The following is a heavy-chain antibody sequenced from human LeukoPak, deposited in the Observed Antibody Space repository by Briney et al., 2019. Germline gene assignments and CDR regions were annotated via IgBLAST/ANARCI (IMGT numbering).Heavy chain of an antibody. J-gene: IGHJ4*02. Sequence: GGSPRLSCAASGFTFDDYAMHWVRQAPGKGLEWVSSISSSSSYIYYADSVKGRFTISRDNAKNSLYLQMNSLRAEDTAVYYCARNREGAPDWGQGTLVTVSS. CDR3: ARNREGAPD. D-gene: IGHD1-14*01. CDR2: ISSSSSYI. CDR1: GFTFDDYA. V-gene: IGHV3-21*01.